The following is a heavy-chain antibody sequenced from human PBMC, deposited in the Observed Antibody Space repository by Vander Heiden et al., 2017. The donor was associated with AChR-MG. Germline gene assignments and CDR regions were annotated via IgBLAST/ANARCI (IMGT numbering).Heavy chain of an antibody. V-gene: IGHV1-8*01. CDR3: ARRSTIFGVARLRVWFDP. CDR2: MNPNSGNT. CDR1: GYTFTSYD. Sequence: QVQLVQSGAEVKKPGASVKVSCKASGYTFTSYDINWVRQATGQGLEWMGWMNPNSGNTGYAQKFQGRVTMTRNTSISTAYMELSSLRSEDTAVYYCARRSTIFGVARLRVWFDPWGQGTLVTVSS. D-gene: IGHD3-3*01. J-gene: IGHJ5*02.